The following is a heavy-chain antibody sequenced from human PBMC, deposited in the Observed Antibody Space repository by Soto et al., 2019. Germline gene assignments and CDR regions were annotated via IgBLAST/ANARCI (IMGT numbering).Heavy chain of an antibody. D-gene: IGHD6-13*01. V-gene: IGHV4-31*03. CDR2: VYYSGST. Sequence: SGTLSLTCTVSGGSISSGDYYWSWIRQHPGKGLEWIGYVYYSGSTFYNPSLRSRLTISIDTSKNQFYLKLSSVTAADTAVYYCARKKSSSWYDYWGQGTLVTVSS. CDR3: ARKKSSSWYDY. J-gene: IGHJ4*02. CDR1: GGSISSGDYY.